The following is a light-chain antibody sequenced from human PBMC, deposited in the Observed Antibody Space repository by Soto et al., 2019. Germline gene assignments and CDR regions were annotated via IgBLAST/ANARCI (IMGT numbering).Light chain of an antibody. CDR3: QHYNSYSEA. V-gene: IGKV1-5*03. J-gene: IGKJ1*01. CDR2: KAS. Sequence: PSTLSCSVGDRVTITCRASQTISSWLAWYQQKPGKAPKLLIYKASTLKSGVPSRFSGSGSGTEFTLTISSLQPDDFATYYCQHYNSYSEAFGQGTKVDIK. CDR1: QTISSW.